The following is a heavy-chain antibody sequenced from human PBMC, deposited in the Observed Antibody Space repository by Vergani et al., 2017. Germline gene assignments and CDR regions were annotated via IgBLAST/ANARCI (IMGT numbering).Heavy chain of an antibody. CDR1: GGTFSSYA. D-gene: IGHD3-22*01. CDR2: IIPIFGTA. Sequence: QVQLVQSGAEVKKPGSSVKVSCKASGGTFSSYAISWVRQAPGQGLEWMGRIIPIFGTANYAQKFQGRVTITADESTGTAYMELSRLRSEDTAVYYCARDYYDSSGHHLPFDYWGQGTLVTVSS. V-gene: IGHV1-69*18. CDR3: ARDYYDSSGHHLPFDY. J-gene: IGHJ4*02.